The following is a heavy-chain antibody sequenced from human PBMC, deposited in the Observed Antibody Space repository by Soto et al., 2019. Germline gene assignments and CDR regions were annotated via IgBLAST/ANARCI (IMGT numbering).Heavy chain of an antibody. CDR2: INHSGST. D-gene: IGHD3-9*01. J-gene: IGHJ6*02. Sequence: SETLSLTCAVYGGSFSGYYWTWIRQPPGTGLEWIGEINHSGSTNYNPSLKSRVTISVDTSKNQFSLKLSSVTAADTAVYYCARHDGLRYFDWASYYYSGMDVWGQGTTVPVSS. CDR1: GGSFSGYY. CDR3: ARHDGLRYFDWASYYYSGMDV. V-gene: IGHV4-34*01.